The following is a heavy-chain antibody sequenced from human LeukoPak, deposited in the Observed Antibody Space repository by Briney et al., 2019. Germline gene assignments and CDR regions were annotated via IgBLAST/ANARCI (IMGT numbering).Heavy chain of an antibody. J-gene: IGHJ3*02. V-gene: IGHV3-48*03. CDR1: GSTFSNSE. Sequence: GGSLRLSCVASGSTFSNSEFNWVRQAPGKGLEWVSYISGSGSSIYYADSVKGRFTISRDNAKNSVYLQMNSLRAEDTAVYYCARAPPIDAFDIWGQGTMVTVSS. CDR2: ISGSGSSI. CDR3: ARAPPIDAFDI.